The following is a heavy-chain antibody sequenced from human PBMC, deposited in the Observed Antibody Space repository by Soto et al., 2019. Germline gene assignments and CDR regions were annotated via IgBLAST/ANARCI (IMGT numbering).Heavy chain of an antibody. CDR1: GYTFTSYG. Sequence: QVQLVQSGAEVKKPGASVKVSCKASGYTFTSYGISWVRQAPGQGLEWMGWISAYNGNTNYAQKLQGRVTMTTDTSTSTAYMAMRALRSDDTAVYYWARSIAAAVAFDYWGQGTLVTVSS. J-gene: IGHJ4*02. D-gene: IGHD6-13*01. CDR2: ISAYNGNT. V-gene: IGHV1-18*01. CDR3: ARSIAAAVAFDY.